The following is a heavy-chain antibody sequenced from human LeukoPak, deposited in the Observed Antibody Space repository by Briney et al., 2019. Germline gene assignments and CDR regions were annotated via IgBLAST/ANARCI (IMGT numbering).Heavy chain of an antibody. Sequence: ASVKVSCKASGYTFTSYDINWVRQATGQGLEWMGWINPNSDNTGYAQKFQGRITMTRNTSISTAYMELSSLRSEDTAVYYCARFPRGWYPDYWGQGTLVTVSS. CDR1: GYTFTSYD. J-gene: IGHJ4*02. CDR3: ARFPRGWYPDY. D-gene: IGHD6-19*01. V-gene: IGHV1-8*01. CDR2: INPNSDNT.